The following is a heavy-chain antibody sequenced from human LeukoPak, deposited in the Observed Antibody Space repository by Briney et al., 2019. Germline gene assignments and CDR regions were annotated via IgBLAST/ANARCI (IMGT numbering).Heavy chain of an antibody. CDR2: ISSSSRYT. D-gene: IGHD1-26*01. CDR1: GFTFSDYY. CDR3: ARGGRYSGSPGGDY. Sequence: PGGSLRLSCAASGFTFSDYYMSWIRQAPGKGLEWVSYISSSSRYTNYADSVKGRFTISRDNAKNSLYLQMNSLRAEDTAVYYCARGGRYSGSPGGDYWGQGTLVTVSP. V-gene: IGHV3-11*06. J-gene: IGHJ4*02.